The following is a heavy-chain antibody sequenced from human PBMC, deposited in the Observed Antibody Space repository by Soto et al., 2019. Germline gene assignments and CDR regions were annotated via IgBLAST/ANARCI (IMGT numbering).Heavy chain of an antibody. CDR1: GFTFSSYA. V-gene: IGHV3-30-3*01. D-gene: IGHD4-17*01. J-gene: IGHJ5*02. CDR2: ISYDGSNK. Sequence: QVQLVESGGGVVQPGRSLRLSCAASGFTFSSYAMHWVRQAPGKGLVWVAVISYDGSNKYYADSVKGRFTLSRDNSKNMLYLQMNSLRAQDTAVYYCARAPLNDYSDSDWFDPWGQGTLVTVSS. CDR3: ARAPLNDYSDSDWFDP.